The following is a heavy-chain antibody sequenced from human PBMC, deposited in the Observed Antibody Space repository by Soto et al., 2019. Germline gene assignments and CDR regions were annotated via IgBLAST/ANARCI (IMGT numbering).Heavy chain of an antibody. D-gene: IGHD3-9*01. Sequence: EVQLVESGGGLVKPGGSLRLSCAASGFTFSTYAMNWVRQAPGKGLEWVSSINGDSTYIYYAGSVRGRFTISRDNAEDSLYLQMHSLRAVDTAVYYCVRDFGRYFRTGYMDVWGDGATVTVSS. J-gene: IGHJ6*03. CDR1: GFTFSTYA. CDR2: INGDSTYI. CDR3: VRDFGRYFRTGYMDV. V-gene: IGHV3-21*02.